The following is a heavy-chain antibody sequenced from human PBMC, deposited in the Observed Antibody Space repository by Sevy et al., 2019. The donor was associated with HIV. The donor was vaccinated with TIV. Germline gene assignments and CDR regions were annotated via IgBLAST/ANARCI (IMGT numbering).Heavy chain of an antibody. V-gene: IGHV3-7*03. CDR1: GFTFSSYW. CDR3: ARAAGYCSSSSCYGYGMDV. Sequence: GGSLRLSCGASGFTFSSYWMSWVRQAPGKGLEWVANIKQDGSEKYYVDSVKGRFTISRDNAKNSLYLQMNSLRAEDTAVYYCARAAGYCSSSSCYGYGMDVWGQGTTVTVSS. CDR2: IKQDGSEK. J-gene: IGHJ6*02. D-gene: IGHD2-15*01.